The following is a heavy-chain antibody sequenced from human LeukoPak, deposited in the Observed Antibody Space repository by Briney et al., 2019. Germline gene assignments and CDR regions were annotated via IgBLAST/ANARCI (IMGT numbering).Heavy chain of an antibody. J-gene: IGHJ4*02. D-gene: IGHD6-13*01. Sequence: SETLSLTCAVYGGSFSGYYWSWIRQPPGKGLEWIGEINHSGGTGSTKHNPSLKSRVTISADTSKNQFSLKVTSVTAADTAVYYCARWSVGVPAVGTKDQWGQGTLVTVPS. CDR3: ARWSVGVPAVGTKDQ. V-gene: IGHV4-34*01. CDR1: GGSFSGYY. CDR2: INHSGGTGST.